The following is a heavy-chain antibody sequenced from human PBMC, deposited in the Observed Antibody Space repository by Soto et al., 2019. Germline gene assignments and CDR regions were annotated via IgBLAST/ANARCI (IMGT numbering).Heavy chain of an antibody. CDR2: IYYSGDT. CDR3: AKDKPGGSNSNDAFDI. J-gene: IGHJ3*02. V-gene: IGHV4-59*01. CDR1: GVSITSYY. D-gene: IGHD2-15*01. Sequence: SETLSLTCTVSGVSITSYYWSWIRQPPGKGLEWIGEIYYSGDTNYNPSLKSRVTISVDTSKNQFSLKLSSVTAADTAVYYCAKDKPGGSNSNDAFDIWGQGTMVTVS.